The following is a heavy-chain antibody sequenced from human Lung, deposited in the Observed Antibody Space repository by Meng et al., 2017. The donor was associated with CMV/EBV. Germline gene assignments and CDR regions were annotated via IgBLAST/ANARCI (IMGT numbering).Heavy chain of an antibody. Sequence: SETLSLXCGIYGGSLSGYYWSWIRQTPGKGLEWIGEIRHSGDITNYNPSLKSRVTISIDTSKKQFSLKLSAVTAADTAVYYCARQYSSSYYSYYWGQGALVTVSS. CDR3: ARQYSSSYYSYY. CDR2: IRHSGDIT. CDR1: GGSLSGYY. V-gene: IGHV4-34*01. D-gene: IGHD6-6*01. J-gene: IGHJ4*02.